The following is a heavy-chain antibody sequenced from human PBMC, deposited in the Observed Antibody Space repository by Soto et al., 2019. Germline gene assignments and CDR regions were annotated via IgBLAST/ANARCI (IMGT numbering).Heavy chain of an antibody. J-gene: IGHJ4*02. CDR2: IYYSGST. Sequence: SETLSLTCTVSGGSISSSSYYWGWIRQPPGKGLEWIGSIYYSGSTYYNPSLKSRVTISVDTSKNQFSLKLSSVTAADTAVYYCARGVGATTNWGQGTLVTVS. V-gene: IGHV4-39*01. D-gene: IGHD1-26*01. CDR3: ARGVGATTN. CDR1: GGSISSSSYY.